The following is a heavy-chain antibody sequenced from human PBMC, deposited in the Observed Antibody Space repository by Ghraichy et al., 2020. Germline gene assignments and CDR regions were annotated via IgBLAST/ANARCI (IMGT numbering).Heavy chain of an antibody. D-gene: IGHD4-17*01. CDR3: ASPEEEAGGDLLEC. V-gene: IGHV1-69*13. J-gene: IGHJ4*02. CDR1: GGTFSSYA. Sequence: SVKVSCKASGGTFSSYAISWVRQAPGQGLEWMGGIIPIFGTANYAQKFQGRVTITADESTSTAYMELSSLRSEDTAVYYCASPEEEAGGDLLECWGQGTLVTVSS. CDR2: IIPIFGTA.